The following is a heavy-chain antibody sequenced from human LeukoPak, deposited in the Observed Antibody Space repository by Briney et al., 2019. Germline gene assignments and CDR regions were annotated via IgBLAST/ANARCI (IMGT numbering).Heavy chain of an antibody. D-gene: IGHD2-21*02. J-gene: IGHJ4*02. CDR1: GFTFSSYG. CDR2: ISYHGSNK. Sequence: PGGSVRLFCAASGFTFSSYGMHWVRQAPGKGLEWVAVISYHGSNKYYADSVQGRFTISRDNSKNTLYLQMNSLRAEDTAVYYCARRGDGHPRADYWGQGTGDRL. CDR3: ARRGDGHPRADY. V-gene: IGHV3-30*03.